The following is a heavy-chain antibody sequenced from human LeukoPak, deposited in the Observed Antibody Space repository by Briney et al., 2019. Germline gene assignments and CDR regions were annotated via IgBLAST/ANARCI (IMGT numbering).Heavy chain of an antibody. D-gene: IGHD1-26*01. CDR2: ISTSGSTI. Sequence: GGSLRLSCAASGFTFSTYSMDWVRQAPGKGLEWVSYISTSGSTIYYADSVKGRFTISRDNAKNSLYLQMNSLRAEDTAVYYCARDLTSIVGAPDFDYWGQGTLVTVSS. CDR1: GFTFSTYS. V-gene: IGHV3-48*04. CDR3: ARDLTSIVGAPDFDY. J-gene: IGHJ4*02.